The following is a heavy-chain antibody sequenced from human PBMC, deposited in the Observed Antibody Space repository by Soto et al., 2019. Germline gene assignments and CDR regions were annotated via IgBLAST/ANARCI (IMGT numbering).Heavy chain of an antibody. CDR1: GFTFSNAW. CDR2: IKSKTDGGTT. D-gene: IGHD2-2*01. V-gene: IGHV3-15*01. CDR3: TTELFVVVPELDY. Sequence: NPGGSLRLSCAASGFTFSNAWMSWVRQAPGKGLEWVGRIKSKTDGGTTDYAAPVKGRFTISRDDSKKTLYLQMNSLKTEDTAVYYCTTELFVVVPELDYWGQGTLVTVSS. J-gene: IGHJ4*02.